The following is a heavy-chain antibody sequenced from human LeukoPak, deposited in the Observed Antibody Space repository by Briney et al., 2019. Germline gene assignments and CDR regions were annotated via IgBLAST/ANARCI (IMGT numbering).Heavy chain of an antibody. J-gene: IGHJ4*02. D-gene: IGHD5-12*01. CDR2: INPNSGGT. Sequence: VASVKVSCKASGYTFTGYYMHWVRQAPGQGLEWMGWINPNSGGTNYAQKFQGRVTMTRDTSISTAYMELSRLRSDDTAVYYCARPDSGYDMGYFDYWGQGTLVTVSP. V-gene: IGHV1-2*02. CDR3: ARPDSGYDMGYFDY. CDR1: GYTFTGYY.